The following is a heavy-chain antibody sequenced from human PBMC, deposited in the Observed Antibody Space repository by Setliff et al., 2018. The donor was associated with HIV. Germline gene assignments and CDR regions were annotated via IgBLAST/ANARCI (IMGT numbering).Heavy chain of an antibody. CDR1: GFTLRSYA. CDR3: AREPNYYDSSGYSDY. CDR2: ISYDGRNK. J-gene: IGHJ4*02. Sequence: GGSLRLSCEASGFTLRSYAMYWVRQAPGKGLEWVGVISYDGRNKYYADSVKGRFTISRDNAKNSLYLQMNSLRAEDTAVYYCAREPNYYDSSGYSDYWGQGTLVTVSS. D-gene: IGHD3-22*01. V-gene: IGHV3-30*04.